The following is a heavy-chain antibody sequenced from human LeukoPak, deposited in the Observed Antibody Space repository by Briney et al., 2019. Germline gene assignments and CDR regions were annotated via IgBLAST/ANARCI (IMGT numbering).Heavy chain of an antibody. CDR2: IYHSGST. CDR1: GGSISSSNW. D-gene: IGHD3-3*01. Sequence: SGTLSLTCAVSGGSISSSNWWSWVRQPPGKGLEWIGEIYHSGSTNYNPSLKSRVTISVDTSKNQFSLKLSSVTAADTAVYYCAREPRGYDFWSGYSSRWFDPWGQGTLVTVSS. V-gene: IGHV4-4*02. J-gene: IGHJ5*02. CDR3: AREPRGYDFWSGYSSRWFDP.